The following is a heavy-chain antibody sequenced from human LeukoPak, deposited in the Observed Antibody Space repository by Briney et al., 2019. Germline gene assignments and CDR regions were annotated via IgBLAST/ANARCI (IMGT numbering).Heavy chain of an antibody. CDR3: ARARVVVVAATPSRAFDI. D-gene: IGHD2-15*01. CDR1: GGSISSYY. J-gene: IGHJ3*02. Sequence: SETLSLTCTVSGGSISSYYRSWIRQPPGKGLEWIGYIYYSGSTNYNPSLKSRVTISVDTSKNQFSLKLSSVTAADTAVYYCARARVVVVAATPSRAFDIWGQGTMVTVSS. CDR2: IYYSGST. V-gene: IGHV4-59*01.